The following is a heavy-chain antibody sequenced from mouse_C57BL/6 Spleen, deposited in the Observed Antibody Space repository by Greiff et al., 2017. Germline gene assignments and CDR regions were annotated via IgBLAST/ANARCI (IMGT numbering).Heavy chain of an antibody. CDR1: GYTFTSYW. CDR2: IYPGSGST. J-gene: IGHJ1*03. CDR3: ARVGNYYGSSYRYFDV. D-gene: IGHD1-1*01. Sequence: VQLQQPGAELVKPGASVKMSCKASGYTFTSYWITWVKQRPGQGLEWIGDIYPGSGSTNYNEKFKSKATLTVDTSSSTAYMQLSSLTSEDSAVYYCARVGNYYGSSYRYFDVWGTGTTVTVSS. V-gene: IGHV1-55*01.